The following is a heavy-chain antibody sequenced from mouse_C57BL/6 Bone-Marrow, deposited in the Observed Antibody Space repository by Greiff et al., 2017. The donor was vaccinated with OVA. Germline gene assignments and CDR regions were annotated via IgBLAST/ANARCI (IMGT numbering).Heavy chain of an antibody. CDR2: INYDGSST. J-gene: IGHJ1*03. D-gene: IGHD1-1*01. CDR1: GFTFSDYY. CDR3: ARAPLYYGSSYVGYFDV. V-gene: IGHV5-16*01. Sequence: DVHLVESEGGLVQPGSSMKLSCTASGFTFSDYYMAWVRQVPEKGLEWVANINYDGSSTYYLDSLKSRFIISRDNAKNILYLQMSSLKSEDTATYYCARAPLYYGSSYVGYFDVWGTGTTVTVSS.